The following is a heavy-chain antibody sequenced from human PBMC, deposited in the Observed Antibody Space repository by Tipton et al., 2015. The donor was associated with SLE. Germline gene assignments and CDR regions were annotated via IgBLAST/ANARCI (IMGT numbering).Heavy chain of an antibody. CDR2: ISAGRLSHI. CDR3: ARTFTVNDAFDI. D-gene: IGHD3-16*02. CDR1: GGSISSTSYH. V-gene: IGHV3-21*03. Sequence: LSLTCTVSGGSISSTSYHWGWVRQAPGKGLEWVSSISAGRLSHIFYADSVKGRFGVSRDNAKNSVFLQMNSLRVEDTGVYYCARTFTVNDAFDIWGQGTVVTVSS. J-gene: IGHJ3*02.